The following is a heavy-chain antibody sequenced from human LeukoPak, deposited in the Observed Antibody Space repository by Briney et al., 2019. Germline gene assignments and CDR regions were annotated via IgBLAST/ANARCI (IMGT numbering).Heavy chain of an antibody. V-gene: IGHV3-21*01. D-gene: IGHD1-26*01. Sequence: GGSLRLSCAASGFTFSSYSMNWVRQAPGKGLEWVSSISSSSSYIYYADSVKGRFTISRDNAKNSLYLQMNSLRAEDTAVYYCARGPELVFLSEDLGFDYWGQGTLVTVSS. CDR1: GFTFSSYS. CDR3: ARGPELVFLSEDLGFDY. J-gene: IGHJ4*02. CDR2: ISSSSSYI.